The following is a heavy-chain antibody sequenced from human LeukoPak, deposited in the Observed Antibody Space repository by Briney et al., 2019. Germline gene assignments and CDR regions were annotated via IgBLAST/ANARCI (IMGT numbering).Heavy chain of an antibody. V-gene: IGHV4-59*01. CDR1: GGSISSYY. CDR2: IYYRGST. D-gene: IGHD3-16*01. J-gene: IGHJ4*02. Sequence: SETLSLTCTVSGGSISSYYWSWIRQPPGKGLEWIGYIYYRGSTNYNPSLKSRVTISVDTSKNQFSLKLSSVTAADTAVYYCARGDPLDYWGQGTLVTVSS. CDR3: ARGDPLDY.